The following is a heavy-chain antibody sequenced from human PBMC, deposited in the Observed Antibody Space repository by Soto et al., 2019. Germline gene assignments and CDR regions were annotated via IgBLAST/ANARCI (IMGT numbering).Heavy chain of an antibody. V-gene: IGHV1-3*01. CDR1: GYPFTSYA. CDR2: INAGNGNT. J-gene: IGHJ5*02. CDR3: ARTTSGYCSSTSCREPNWFDP. D-gene: IGHD2-2*03. Sequence: ASVKVSCEASGYPFTSYAMHWLRQSPGQRLEWMGWINAGNGNTKYSQKFQGRVTITRDTSASTAYMGLSSMRSEDTAVYYCARTTSGYCSSTSCREPNWFDPWGQGTPVTVSS.